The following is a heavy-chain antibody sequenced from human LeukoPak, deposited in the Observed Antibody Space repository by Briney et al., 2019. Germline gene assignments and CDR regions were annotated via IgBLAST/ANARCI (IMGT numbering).Heavy chain of an antibody. CDR2: IRYDGSDK. CDR1: GFTFSSNV. V-gene: IGHV3-30*02. CDR3: AKDSLAVAGTVYYHSYYYIVV. Sequence: GGSLRLSSAASGFTFSSNVMHWVRQAPGKGLEWVAFIRYDGSDKYFVDSVKGRFTISRDNSKKTLYLQMNSLRTEDTGVYYCAKDSLAVAGTVYYHSYYYIVVWGKGTTVTVSS. D-gene: IGHD6-19*01. J-gene: IGHJ6*03.